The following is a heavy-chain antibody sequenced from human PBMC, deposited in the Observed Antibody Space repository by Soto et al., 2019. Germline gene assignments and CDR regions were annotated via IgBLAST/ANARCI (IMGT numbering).Heavy chain of an antibody. J-gene: IGHJ2*01. V-gene: IGHV1-18*01. Sequence: QVQVVQSGAEVKKPGASVKVACKASGYTFTTFGMSWVRQAPGQGLEWMGWISGENGDTNSAQRFQDRVTMTTDTSTNTAYMELRSLTSDDTAVYYCARFYCSAGSCFTCWHFDLWGRGTLVTVSS. CDR2: ISGENGDT. CDR1: GYTFTTFG. D-gene: IGHD2-15*01. CDR3: ARFYCSAGSCFTCWHFDL.